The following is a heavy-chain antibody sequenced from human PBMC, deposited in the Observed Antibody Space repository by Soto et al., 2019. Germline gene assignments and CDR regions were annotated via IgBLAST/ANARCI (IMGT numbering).Heavy chain of an antibody. CDR1: RFTFSKYA. V-gene: IGHV3-23*01. CDR2: ISGSGGST. Sequence: VGSLRLSCAASRFTFSKYAMSWVRQAPGKGLEWVSAISGSGGSTYYADSVKGRFTISRDNSKSTLSLQMNSLRAEDTAVYYCAKGLLGCGAGNCYSFYYYGVVVWGQGTLLTVFS. CDR3: AKGLLGCGAGNCYSFYYYGVVV. J-gene: IGHJ6*02. D-gene: IGHD2-15*01.